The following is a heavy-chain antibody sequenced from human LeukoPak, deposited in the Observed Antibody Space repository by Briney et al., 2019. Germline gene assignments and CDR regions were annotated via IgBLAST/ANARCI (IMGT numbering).Heavy chain of an antibody. V-gene: IGHV3-74*01. D-gene: IGHD4-23*01. Sequence: GGSLRLSCAASGFTFSSYWMHWVRQAPGKGLVWVSRINTDGSSTSYADSVEGRFTISRDNAKNTLYLQMNSLRAEDTAVYYCARASTVVTPAFGYWGQGTLVTVSS. J-gene: IGHJ4*02. CDR3: ARASTVVTPAFGY. CDR1: GFTFSSYW. CDR2: INTDGSST.